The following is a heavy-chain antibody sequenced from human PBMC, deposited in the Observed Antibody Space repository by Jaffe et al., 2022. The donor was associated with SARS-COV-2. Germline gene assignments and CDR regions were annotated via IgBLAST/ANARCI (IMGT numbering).Heavy chain of an antibody. V-gene: IGHV3-23*01. Sequence: EVQLLESGGGLVQPGGSLRLSCAASGFSFTTLVMSWVRQAPGKGLEWVSSIGYTAEATYYSHSVKGRFTISRDDSKSTLYLQMSSLRAEDTARYYCVKDSLLYNSPHYFDSWGQGTLVTVSS. CDR3: VKDSLLYNSPHYFDS. CDR2: IGYTAEAT. CDR1: GFSFTTLV. D-gene: IGHD3-22*01. J-gene: IGHJ4*02.